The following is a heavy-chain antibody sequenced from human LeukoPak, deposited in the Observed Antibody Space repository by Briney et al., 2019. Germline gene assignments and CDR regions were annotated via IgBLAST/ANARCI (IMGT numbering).Heavy chain of an antibody. D-gene: IGHD1-26*01. Sequence: PGGSLRLSCAASGFTFSSYAMSWVRQAPGKGLEWVSGISWNSGSIGYADSVKGRFTISRDNAKNSLYLQMNSLRAEDTALYYCAKGRRGSYGGLLDYWGQGTLVTVSS. CDR2: ISWNSGSI. V-gene: IGHV3-9*01. CDR1: GFTFSSYA. CDR3: AKGRRGSYGGLLDY. J-gene: IGHJ4*02.